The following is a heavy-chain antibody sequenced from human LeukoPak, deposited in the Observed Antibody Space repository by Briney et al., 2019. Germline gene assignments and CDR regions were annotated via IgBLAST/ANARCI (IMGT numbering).Heavy chain of an antibody. J-gene: IGHJ4*02. CDR1: GYTFTNYW. CDR2: VYPGDSDSDT. Sequence: GESLKISCKGSGYTFTNYWIGWVRQMPGKGLEWMGVVYPGDSDSDTKYSPSFQGQVTISADKSISTAYPQWSSLKASDTAIYYCARRDYYGSGSYWGAFDYWGQGTLVTVSS. V-gene: IGHV5-51*01. D-gene: IGHD3-10*01. CDR3: ARRDYYGSGSYWGAFDY.